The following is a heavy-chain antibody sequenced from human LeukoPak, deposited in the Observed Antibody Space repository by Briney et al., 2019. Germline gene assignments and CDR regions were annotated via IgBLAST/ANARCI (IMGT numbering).Heavy chain of an antibody. CDR3: AREEMATIDPYFDY. CDR1: GFTFSDYY. J-gene: IGHJ4*02. D-gene: IGHD5-24*01. V-gene: IGHV3-11*01. Sequence: GGSLRLSCAASGFTFSDYYMSWIRQAPGKGLEWVSYISSSGSTIYYADSVKGRFTISRDNAKNSLYLQMNSLRAEDTAVYYCAREEMATIDPYFDYWGQGTLVTVSS. CDR2: ISSSGSTI.